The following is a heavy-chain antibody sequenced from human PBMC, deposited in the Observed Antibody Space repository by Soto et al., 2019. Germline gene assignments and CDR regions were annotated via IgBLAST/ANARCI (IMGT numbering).Heavy chain of an antibody. Sequence: LRLSCAASGFTFSNAWMSWVRQAPGKGLEWVGRIKSKTDGGTTDYAAPVKGRFTISRDDSKNTLYLQTNSLKTEDTAVYYCTTHKDFWSGYSFDYWGQGTLVTVSS. CDR1: GFTFSNAW. CDR2: IKSKTDGGTT. J-gene: IGHJ4*02. CDR3: TTHKDFWSGYSFDY. D-gene: IGHD3-3*01. V-gene: IGHV3-15*01.